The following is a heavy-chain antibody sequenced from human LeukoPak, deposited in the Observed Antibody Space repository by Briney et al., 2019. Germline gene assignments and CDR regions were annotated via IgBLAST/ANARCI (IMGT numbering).Heavy chain of an antibody. J-gene: IGHJ4*02. CDR1: GGTFSSYA. D-gene: IGHD3-22*01. CDR3: ARDIRPYYYDSSGYPTPAKYFDY. CDR2: MIPIFGTA. V-gene: IGHV1-69*05. Sequence: GASVKVSCKASGGTFSSYAISWVRQAPGQGLEWMGGMIPIFGTANYAQKFQGRVTITTDESTSTAYMELSSLRSEDTAVYYCARDIRPYYYDSSGYPTPAKYFDYWGQGTLVTVSS.